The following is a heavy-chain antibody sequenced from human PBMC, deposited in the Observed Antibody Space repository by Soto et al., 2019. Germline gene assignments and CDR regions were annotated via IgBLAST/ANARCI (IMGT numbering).Heavy chain of an antibody. Sequence: SETLSLTCTVSGASITTYYWSWIRQPPGKGLEWIGYISYSGSTDYNPSLKSRVTISFDAAKNQISLQVRSATAADAAVYYCARDLKEYCSDGNCNWIDPWGQGTLVPVSS. CDR3: ARDLKEYCSDGNCNWIDP. J-gene: IGHJ5*02. V-gene: IGHV4-59*01. D-gene: IGHD2-15*01. CDR2: ISYSGST. CDR1: GASITTYY.